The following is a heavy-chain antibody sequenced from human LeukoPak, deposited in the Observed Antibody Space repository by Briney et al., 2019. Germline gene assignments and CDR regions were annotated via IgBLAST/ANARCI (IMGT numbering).Heavy chain of an antibody. Sequence: GASVKVSCKASGYTFTGYYMHWVRQAPGQGLEWMGWINPNSGGTNYAQKFQGRVTMTRDTSISTAYMELSRLRSDDTAVYYCARSAVVVVAASILYWGQGTLVTVSS. CDR1: GYTFTGYY. V-gene: IGHV1-2*02. D-gene: IGHD2-15*01. J-gene: IGHJ4*02. CDR2: INPNSGGT. CDR3: ARSAVVVVAASILY.